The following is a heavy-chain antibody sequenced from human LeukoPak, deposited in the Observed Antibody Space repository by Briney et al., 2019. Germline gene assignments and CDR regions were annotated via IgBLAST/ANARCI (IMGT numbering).Heavy chain of an antibody. CDR1: GFTFSSYA. D-gene: IGHD3-22*01. CDR3: AREGDYYDSSGHAFDI. Sequence: GGSLRLSCAASGFTFSSYAMSWVRQAPGKGLEWVSVIYSGGSTYYADSVEGRFTISRDNSKNTLYLQMNSLRAEDTAVYYCAREGDYYDSSGHAFDIWGQGTMVTVSS. V-gene: IGHV3-66*01. CDR2: IYSGGST. J-gene: IGHJ3*02.